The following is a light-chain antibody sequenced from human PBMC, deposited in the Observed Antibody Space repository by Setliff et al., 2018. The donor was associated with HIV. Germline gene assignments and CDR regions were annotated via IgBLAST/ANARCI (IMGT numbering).Light chain of an antibody. J-gene: IGLJ1*01. CDR2: EVS. CDR1: SSGVGSSNR. Sequence: QSVLTQPPSVSGSPGQSVTISCTGTSSGVGSSNRVSWYQQPPGTVPRLMIYEVSSRPSGVPDRFSGSKSGNTASLTISGLQAEDEADYYCSSRTSSSTPYVFGTGTKVTVL. V-gene: IGLV2-18*02. CDR3: SSRTSSSTPYV.